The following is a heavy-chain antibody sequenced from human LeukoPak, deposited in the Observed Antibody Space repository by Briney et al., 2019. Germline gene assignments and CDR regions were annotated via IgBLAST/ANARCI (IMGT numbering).Heavy chain of an antibody. CDR2: ISADNGNT. D-gene: IGHD3-22*01. V-gene: IGHV1-18*01. J-gene: IGHJ5*02. Sequence: ASVKVSFTASGYTFISYGISWVRQAPGQGLEWMGWISADNGNTNYAQKLQGRVTMTTDTSTSTAYMELPNLRSEDTAVYYCARVKGSGYFNWFDPWGQGTLVTVSS. CDR3: ARVKGSGYFNWFDP. CDR1: GYTFISYG.